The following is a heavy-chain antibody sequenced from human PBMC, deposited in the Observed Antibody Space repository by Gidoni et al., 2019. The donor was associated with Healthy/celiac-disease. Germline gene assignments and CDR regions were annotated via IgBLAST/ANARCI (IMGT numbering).Heavy chain of an antibody. J-gene: IGHJ6*02. CDR1: GFTFSSYA. D-gene: IGHD6-13*01. CDR2: ISYDGSNK. V-gene: IGHV3-30-3*01. Sequence: QVQLVESGGGVVQPGRSLRLSCAASGFTFSSYAMHWVRQAPGKGLEWVAVISYDGSNKYYADSVKGRFTISRDNSKNTLYLQMNSLRAEDTAVYYCARWYRYNYYYGMDVWGQGTTVTVSS. CDR3: ARWYRYNYYYGMDV.